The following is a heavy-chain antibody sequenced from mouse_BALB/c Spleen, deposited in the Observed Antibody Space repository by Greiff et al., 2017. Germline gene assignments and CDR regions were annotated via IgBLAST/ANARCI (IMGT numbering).Heavy chain of an antibody. Sequence: EVKVVESGGDLVKPGGSLKLSCAASGFTFSSYGMSWVRQTPDKRLEWVATISSGGSYTYYLDSVKGRFIISRDNAKNTLYLQMSSLKSEDTAMYYCARHSGLRLDYWGQGTTLTVSS. CDR3: ARHSGLRLDY. J-gene: IGHJ2*01. V-gene: IGHV5-6*01. CDR1: GFTFSSYG. CDR2: ISSGGSYT. D-gene: IGHD2-2*01.